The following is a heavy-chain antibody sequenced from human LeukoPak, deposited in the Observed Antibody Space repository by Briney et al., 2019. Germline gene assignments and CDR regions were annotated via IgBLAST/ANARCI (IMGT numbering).Heavy chain of an antibody. J-gene: IGHJ4*02. Sequence: PGGSLRLSCAASGFAFSDHAMSWVRQAPGKGLEWVSAISGSGGSTYYADSVKGRFTISRDNSKNTLYLQMNSLRAEDTAVYYCAKYREILLWFGELLSDIDYWGQGTLVTVSS. V-gene: IGHV3-23*01. CDR3: AKYREILLWFGELLSDIDY. CDR2: ISGSGGST. D-gene: IGHD3-10*01. CDR1: GFAFSDHA.